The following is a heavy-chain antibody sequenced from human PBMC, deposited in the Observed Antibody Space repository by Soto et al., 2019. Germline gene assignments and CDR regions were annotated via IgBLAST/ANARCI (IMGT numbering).Heavy chain of an antibody. J-gene: IGHJ4*02. CDR2: ISSSSSTI. V-gene: IGHV3-11*04. D-gene: IGHD5-18*01. CDR3: ARYSGYSYGPFDY. Sequence: SGGSLRLSCAASGFTFSDYYMSWIRQAPGKGLEWVSYISSSSSTIYYADSVKGRFTISRDNAKNSLYLQMNSLRDEDTAVYYCARYSGYSYGPFDYWGQGTLVTVSS. CDR1: GFTFSDYY.